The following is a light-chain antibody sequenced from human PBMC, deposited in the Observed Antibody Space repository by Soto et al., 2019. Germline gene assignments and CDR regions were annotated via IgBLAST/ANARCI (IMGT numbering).Light chain of an antibody. J-gene: IGKJ4*01. CDR3: QQSYRTMT. CDR1: QSISSY. CDR2: AAS. V-gene: IGKV1-39*01. Sequence: DIQMTQSPSSLSAYVGDRVTITCRASQSISSYLNWYQQKPGKAPKLLIYAASSLQSGVPSRFSGSASGTDFTLTIRSLQPEDFATYFCQQSYRTMTFGGGTKVEIK.